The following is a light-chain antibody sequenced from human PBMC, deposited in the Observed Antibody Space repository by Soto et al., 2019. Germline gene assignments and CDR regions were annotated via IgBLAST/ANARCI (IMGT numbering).Light chain of an antibody. V-gene: IGKV3D-20*02. CDR3: QQRSNWPPIT. CDR1: QSVSSSY. J-gene: IGKJ5*01. Sequence: EIVSTQYPGALSLSPGERATLSCRASQSVSSSYLAWYQQKRGQAPRLLIYDASNRATGIPARFSGSGSGTDFTLTISSLEPEDFAVYYCQQRSNWPPITFGQGTRLEI. CDR2: DAS.